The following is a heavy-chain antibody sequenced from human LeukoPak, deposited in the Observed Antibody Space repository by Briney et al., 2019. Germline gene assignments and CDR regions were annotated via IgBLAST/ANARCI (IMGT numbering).Heavy chain of an antibody. V-gene: IGHV3-66*01. J-gene: IGHJ3*02. D-gene: IGHD4-17*01. CDR3: ARIMTTVTSDGFDI. CDR2: IYSGGRT. CDR1: GFSVSGNY. Sequence: GGSLRPSCAGSGFSVSGNYMSWVRQAPGKGLEWVSNIYSGGRTYYADSVKGRFIISRDNSRDTVYLQMNSLGAEDTAVYYCARIMTTVTSDGFDIWGQGTMVTVSS.